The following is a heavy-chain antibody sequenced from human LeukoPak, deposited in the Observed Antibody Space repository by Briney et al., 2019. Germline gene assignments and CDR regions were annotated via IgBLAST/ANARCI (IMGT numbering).Heavy chain of an antibody. V-gene: IGHV1-18*01. CDR3: ARVVPAANVRYYYYGMDV. J-gene: IGHJ6*02. Sequence: GASVKVSCKASGYTFTSYGISWVRQAPGQGLEWMGWISAYNGNTNYAQKLQGRVTMTTDTSTSTAYTELRSLRSDDTAVYYCARVVPAANVRYYYYGMDVWGQGTTVTVSS. CDR2: ISAYNGNT. CDR1: GYTFTSYG. D-gene: IGHD2-2*01.